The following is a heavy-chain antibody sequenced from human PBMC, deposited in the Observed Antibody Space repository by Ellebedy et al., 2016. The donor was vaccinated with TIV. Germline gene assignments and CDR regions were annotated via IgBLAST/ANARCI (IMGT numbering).Heavy chain of an antibody. CDR2: IYQSGST. Sequence: MPSETLSLTCAASGDSISSSNWWNWVRQPPGEGLEWIGEIYQSGSTNYNPSLKSRVTISVDKSKNQFSLKLTSVTAADTDVYYCARRSSYWSALDFWGQGTLATVSS. J-gene: IGHJ4*02. V-gene: IGHV4-4*02. CDR3: ARRSSYWSALDF. D-gene: IGHD3-3*01. CDR1: GDSISSSNW.